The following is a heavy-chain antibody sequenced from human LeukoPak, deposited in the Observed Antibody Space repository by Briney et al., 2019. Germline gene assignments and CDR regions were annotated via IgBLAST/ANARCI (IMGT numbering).Heavy chain of an antibody. J-gene: IGHJ4*02. CDR3: ASPSLSVSNGYVSPFVY. CDR1: GGTVSRYA. Sequence: SSVKVSYKASGGTVSRYAISGVRQAPGQGLEWVGSMIPIFGTANYAQKFQGRVTITTDEYTSTAYMELSSLRSVGTARYYCASPSLSVSNGYVSPFVYWGQGTLVTVSS. V-gene: IGHV1-69*05. D-gene: IGHD5-12*01. CDR2: MIPIFGTA.